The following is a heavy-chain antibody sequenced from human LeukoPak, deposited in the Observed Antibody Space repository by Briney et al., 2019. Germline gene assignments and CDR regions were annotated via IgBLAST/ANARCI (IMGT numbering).Heavy chain of an antibody. CDR1: GFTFTDHY. V-gene: IGHV3-11*04. CDR3: ARDPAMVDY. D-gene: IGHD5-18*01. CDR2: ISSGGDII. J-gene: IGHJ4*02. Sequence: PGGSLGLSCAASGFTFTDHYMSWVRQAPGKGLEWVSYISSGGDIIYYADSVKGRFTISRDNAKNSLYLQMNSLRAEDTAVYYCARDPAMVDYWGQGTLVTVSS.